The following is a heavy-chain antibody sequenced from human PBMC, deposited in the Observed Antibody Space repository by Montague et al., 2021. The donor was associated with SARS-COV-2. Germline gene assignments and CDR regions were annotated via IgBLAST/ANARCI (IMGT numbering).Heavy chain of an antibody. CDR3: SSGDFFDY. D-gene: IGHD3-16*01. J-gene: IGHJ4*02. CDR2: IKEDGSVR. V-gene: IGHV3-7*01. CDR1: GFPFSSQW. Sequence: SVRLSCAASGFPFSSQWMSWVRQAPGKGLEWVANIKEDGSVRQYAASVKGRFTISRDNAKNSLVLQMNSLRVEDTAFYYCSSGDFFDYWGQGTLVTVSS.